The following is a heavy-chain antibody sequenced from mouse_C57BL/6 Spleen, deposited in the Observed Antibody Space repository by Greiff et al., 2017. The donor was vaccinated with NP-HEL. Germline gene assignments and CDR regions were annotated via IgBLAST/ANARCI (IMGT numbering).Heavy chain of an antibody. Sequence: EVQLQQSGPGLVKPSQSLSLTCSVTGYSITSGYYWNWIRQFPGNKLEWMGYISYDGSNNYNPSLKNRIPITRDTSKNQFFLKLNSVTTEDTATYYCARGPPNFYYGSRYWYFDVWGTGTTVTVSS. V-gene: IGHV3-6*01. CDR2: ISYDGSN. CDR3: ARGPPNFYYGSRYWYFDV. CDR1: GYSITSGYY. D-gene: IGHD1-1*01. J-gene: IGHJ1*03.